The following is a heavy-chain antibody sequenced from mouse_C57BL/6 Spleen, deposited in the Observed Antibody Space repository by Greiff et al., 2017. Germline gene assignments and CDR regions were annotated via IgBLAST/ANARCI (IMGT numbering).Heavy chain of an antibody. Sequence: QVQLQQSGPELVKPGASVKISCKASGYAFSSSWMNWVKQRPGKGLEWIGRIYPGDGDTNYNGKFKGKATLTADKSSSTAYMQLSSLTSEDSAVYFCARSLGRVYFDYWGQGTTLTVSS. V-gene: IGHV1-82*01. CDR3: ARSLGRVYFDY. J-gene: IGHJ2*01. CDR2: IYPGDGDT. CDR1: GYAFSSSW. D-gene: IGHD4-1*01.